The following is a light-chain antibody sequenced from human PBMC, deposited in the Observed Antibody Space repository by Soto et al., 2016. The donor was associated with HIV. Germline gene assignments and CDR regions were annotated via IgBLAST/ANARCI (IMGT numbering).Light chain of an antibody. V-gene: IGKV1-5*03. CDR3: QQYQTEEGT. J-gene: IGKJ1*01. CDR1: QSFSSW. CDR2: KAS. Sequence: DIQMTQSPSTLSASIGDRVTITCRASQSFSSWLAWYQQKPGKAPNLLIYKASNLESGIPSRFSGGGSGTEFTLTISSLQPDDFATYYCQQYQTEEGTFGQGTTVEIK.